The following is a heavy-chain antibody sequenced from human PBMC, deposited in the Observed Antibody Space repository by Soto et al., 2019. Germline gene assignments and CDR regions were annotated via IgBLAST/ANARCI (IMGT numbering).Heavy chain of an antibody. V-gene: IGHV3-9*01. CDR2: ISWNSGSI. Sequence: EVQLVESGGGLVQPGRSLRLSCAASGFTFDDYAMHWVRQAPGKGLEWVSGISWNSGSIGYADSVKGRFTISRDNAKNSLYLQINSLRAEDTALYYCAKVDHRKNDYGDYGGPSGVWGQGTMVTVSS. CDR1: GFTFDDYA. J-gene: IGHJ3*01. D-gene: IGHD4-17*01. CDR3: AKVDHRKNDYGDYGGPSGV.